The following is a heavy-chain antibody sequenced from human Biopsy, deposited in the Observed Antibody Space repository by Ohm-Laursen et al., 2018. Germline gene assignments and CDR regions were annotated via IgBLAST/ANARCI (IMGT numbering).Heavy chain of an antibody. Sequence: SVKVSCKPSGGSFKNYAVNWVRQAPGQGLEWVGGIIPMFPTTNYAQKFQGRVTITADKFRSTAYMEMNSLSSEDTAIYYCAFIVEPIATGEKDYCHYFGLDVWGQGTTVSVSS. D-gene: IGHD2-21*01. CDR1: GGSFKNYA. CDR2: IIPMFPTT. CDR3: AFIVEPIATGEKDYCHYFGLDV. V-gene: IGHV1-69*06. J-gene: IGHJ6*02.